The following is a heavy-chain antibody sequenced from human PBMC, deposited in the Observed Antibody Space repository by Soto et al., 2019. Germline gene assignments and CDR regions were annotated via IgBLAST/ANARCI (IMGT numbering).Heavy chain of an antibody. Sequence: EVQLVESGGGLVKPGGSLRLSCAASGFTFSNAWLSWVRQAPGKGLEWVGRIKSKTDGGTTDYTAPVKGRFTISRDDSKNTLYLQMNSLKTEDTAVYYCTTGSTSTKNYWSQGALVAVSS. CDR2: IKSKTDGGTT. D-gene: IGHD6-6*01. CDR3: TTGSTSTKNY. J-gene: IGHJ1*01. V-gene: IGHV3-15*01. CDR1: GFTFSNAW.